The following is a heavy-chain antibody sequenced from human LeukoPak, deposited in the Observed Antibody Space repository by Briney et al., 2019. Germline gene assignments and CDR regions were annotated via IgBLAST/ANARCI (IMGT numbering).Heavy chain of an antibody. CDR3: ARDLIEMALTPGFDP. CDR1: GGTFSGYY. Sequence: SETLSLTCAVYGGTFSGYYWSWIRQPPGKGLEWIGEINHSGSTNYNPSLKSRVTISVDTSKNQFSLKLSSVTAADTAVYYCARDLIEMALTPGFDPWGQGTLVTVSS. CDR2: INHSGST. V-gene: IGHV4-34*01. D-gene: IGHD5-24*01. J-gene: IGHJ5*02.